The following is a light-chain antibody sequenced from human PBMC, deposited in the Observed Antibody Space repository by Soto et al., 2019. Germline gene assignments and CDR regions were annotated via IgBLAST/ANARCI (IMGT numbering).Light chain of an antibody. CDR2: GAS. J-gene: IGKJ3*01. Sequence: EIVMTQSPATLSVSPGERATLSCRASQSVSSNLAWYQHKPGQAPRLLIYGASTRATGIAARFSGSGSGTEFTLTISRLEPEDFSVYYCHQYGTAPLTFGPGTKVDIK. CDR1: QSVSSN. CDR3: HQYGTAPLT. V-gene: IGKV3-15*01.